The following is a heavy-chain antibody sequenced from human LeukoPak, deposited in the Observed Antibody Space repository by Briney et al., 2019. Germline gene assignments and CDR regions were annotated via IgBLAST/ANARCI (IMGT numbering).Heavy chain of an antibody. J-gene: IGHJ5*02. Sequence: GGSLRLSCAASGFTFSNYWMTWVRQAPGKGLEWVSSIRGRGDNTYYADSVKGRFTTSRDNSKNTLYLQMNGLRAEDTAVYYCAKDDEGGCSSTSCYKWFDPWGLGTLVTVSS. D-gene: IGHD2-2*02. CDR3: AKDDEGGCSSTSCYKWFDP. CDR2: IRGRGDNT. CDR1: GFTFSNYW. V-gene: IGHV3-23*01.